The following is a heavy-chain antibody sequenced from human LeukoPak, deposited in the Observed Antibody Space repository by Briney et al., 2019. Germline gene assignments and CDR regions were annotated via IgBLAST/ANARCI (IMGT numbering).Heavy chain of an antibody. Sequence: PGRSLRLSCPASGFTFNTYEMNWVSQSPGKGLEWVSYISSSGNTIYYTDSGKGGFSISRNNAKNSLYLQMGSLKAEDTAVYYCARGRFYSYTYYFDYWGQGTLVTVSS. J-gene: IGHJ4*02. CDR3: ARGRFYSYTYYFDY. D-gene: IGHD5-18*01. CDR1: GFTFNTYE. V-gene: IGHV3-48*03. CDR2: ISSSGNTI.